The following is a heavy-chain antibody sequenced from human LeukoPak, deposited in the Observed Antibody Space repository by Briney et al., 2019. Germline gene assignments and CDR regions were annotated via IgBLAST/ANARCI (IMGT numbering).Heavy chain of an antibody. V-gene: IGHV1-69*05. CDR1: GGTFSSYA. CDR3: ARQALRGYCSSTSCNDY. J-gene: IGHJ4*02. Sequence: GASVKVSCKASGGTFSSYAISWVRQAPGQGLEWMGGIIPIFGTANYAQKFQGRVTITTDESTSTAYMELSSLRSEDTAVYYCARQALRGYCSSTSCNDYWGQGTLVTVSS. D-gene: IGHD2-2*01. CDR2: IIPIFGTA.